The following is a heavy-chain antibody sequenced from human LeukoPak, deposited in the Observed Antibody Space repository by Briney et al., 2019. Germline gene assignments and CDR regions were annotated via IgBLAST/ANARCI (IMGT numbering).Heavy chain of an antibody. V-gene: IGHV1-18*01. Sequence: GASVKVSCKASGYTFTSYGISWVRQAPGQGLEWMGWISAYNGNTNYAQKLQGRVTMTTDTSTSTAYMELRSLRSDDTAVYYCARAPDSYSSSWSGDDAFDIWGQGTMVTVSS. J-gene: IGHJ3*02. CDR1: GYTFTSYG. CDR2: ISAYNGNT. CDR3: ARAPDSYSSSWSGDDAFDI. D-gene: IGHD6-13*01.